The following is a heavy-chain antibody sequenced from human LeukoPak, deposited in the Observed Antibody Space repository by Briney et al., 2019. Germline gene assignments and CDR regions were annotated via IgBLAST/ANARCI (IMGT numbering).Heavy chain of an antibody. CDR3: ARDLLRGATEHQDY. D-gene: IGHD1-26*01. J-gene: IGHJ4*02. V-gene: IGHV3-30*19. Sequence: QAGGSLRLSCAASGFTFSSFGMHWVRQAPGKGLEWVAVISSDGSTKYYADSVKGRFTISRDNSENTLYLQMNSLRPEDTAVYYCARDLLRGATEHQDYWGQGTLVTVSS. CDR2: ISSDGSTK. CDR1: GFTFSSFG.